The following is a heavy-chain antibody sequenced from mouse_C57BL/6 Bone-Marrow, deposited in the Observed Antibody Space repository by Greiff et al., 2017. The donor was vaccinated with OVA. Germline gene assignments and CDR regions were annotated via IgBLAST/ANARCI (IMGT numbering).Heavy chain of an antibody. V-gene: IGHV14-3*01. CDR3: AVYYYGSSLWYAMDY. J-gene: IGHJ4*01. D-gene: IGHD1-1*01. Sequence: VAELVRPGASVKLSCTASGFNIKNTYMHWVKQRPEQGLEWIGRIDPANGNTKYAPKFQGKATITADTSSNTAYLQLSSLTSEDTAIYYCAVYYYGSSLWYAMDYWGQGTSVTVSS. CDR2: IDPANGNT. CDR1: GFNIKNTY.